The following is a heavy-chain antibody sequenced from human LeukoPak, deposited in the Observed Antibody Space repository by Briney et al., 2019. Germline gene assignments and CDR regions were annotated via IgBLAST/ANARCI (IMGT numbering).Heavy chain of an antibody. V-gene: IGHV3-20*04. CDR3: ARYTRGYSYGSYYFDY. J-gene: IGHJ4*02. CDR2: INWNGGST. D-gene: IGHD5-18*01. Sequence: PGGSLRLSCAASGFTFDDYGMSWVRQAPGKGLEWVSGINWNGGSTGYADSVKGRFTISRDNAKSSLYLQMNSLGAEDTALYYCARYTRGYSYGSYYFDYWGQGTLVTVSS. CDR1: GFTFDDYG.